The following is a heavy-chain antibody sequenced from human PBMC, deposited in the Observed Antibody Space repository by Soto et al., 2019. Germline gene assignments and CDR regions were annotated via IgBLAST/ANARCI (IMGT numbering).Heavy chain of an antibody. V-gene: IGHV4-39*01. Sequence: PSETLSLTCSVSDDSINGDKDYWGWIRQPPGKGLEWIGSIYYRGNAYYNPSLQTRVTISLDKSKSQFSLKLNSVTAADSAVYFCARLEGLATISYYFDFWGPGALVTVSS. CDR1: DDSINGDKDY. D-gene: IGHD3-9*01. CDR3: ARLEGLATISYYFDF. CDR2: IYYRGNA. J-gene: IGHJ4*02.